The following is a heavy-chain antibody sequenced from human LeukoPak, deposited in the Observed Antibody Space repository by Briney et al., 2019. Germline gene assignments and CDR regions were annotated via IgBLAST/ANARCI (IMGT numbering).Heavy chain of an antibody. CDR3: ARETPRFLEGRGYMDV. D-gene: IGHD3-3*01. V-gene: IGHV3-64*01. J-gene: IGHJ6*03. CDR2: ISTNGDST. CDR1: GFTFTKYA. Sequence: GGSLRLSCAASGFTFTKYAIKWVRQAPGKGLEYVSSISTNGDSTYYANSVKGRFTISRGNSKNMVYLQMGSLRSEDTAVYYCARETPRFLEGRGYMDVWGKGTTVTVSS.